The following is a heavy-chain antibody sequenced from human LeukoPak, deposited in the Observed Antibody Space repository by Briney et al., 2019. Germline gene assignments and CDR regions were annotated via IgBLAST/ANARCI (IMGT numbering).Heavy chain of an antibody. CDR2: VDPSRGST. Sequence: ASVKVSCKASGYTFTSAYLHWVRQAPGQGLEWMGMVDPSRGSTTYAQKFQDRVTLTRDTSTSTVYMELSSLRSEDTATYYCARSKSLDLWGQGTLVTVSS. J-gene: IGHJ5*02. D-gene: IGHD4-11*01. V-gene: IGHV1-46*01. CDR1: GYTFTSAY. CDR3: ARSKSLDL.